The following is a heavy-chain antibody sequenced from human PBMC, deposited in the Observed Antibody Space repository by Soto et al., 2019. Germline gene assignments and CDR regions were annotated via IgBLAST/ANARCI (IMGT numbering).Heavy chain of an antibody. CDR3: ARVGGVRLLYFDY. Sequence: QVQLQESGPGLVKHSETLSLTCTVSGGSVSSGSYYWSWIRQPPGKGLEWIGYIYYSGSTNYNPSLKSRVTISVDTSKNQFSLKLSSVTAADTAVYYCARVGGVRLLYFDYWGQGTLVTVSS. J-gene: IGHJ4*02. CDR1: GGSVSSGSYY. V-gene: IGHV4-61*01. CDR2: IYYSGST. D-gene: IGHD3-10*01.